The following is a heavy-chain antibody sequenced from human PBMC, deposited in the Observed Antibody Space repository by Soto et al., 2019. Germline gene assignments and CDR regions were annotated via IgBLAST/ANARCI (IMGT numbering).Heavy chain of an antibody. D-gene: IGHD1-7*01. V-gene: IGHV1-18*01. J-gene: IGHJ6*02. CDR3: ASNYPFRFHDSAYYGMYV. Sequence: ASVKVSCKASGYTFTAHAMHWVRQAPGQGLEWMGWISAYNGNTNYAQKLQGRVTMTTDTSTSTAYMELSSLRSDDTAVYYCASNYPFRFHDSAYYGMYVWGQGTTVTVSS. CDR2: ISAYNGNT. CDR1: GYTFTAHA.